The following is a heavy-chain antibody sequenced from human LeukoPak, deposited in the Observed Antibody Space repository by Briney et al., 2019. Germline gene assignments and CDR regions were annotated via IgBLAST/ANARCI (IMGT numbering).Heavy chain of an antibody. D-gene: IGHD3-10*01. Sequence: SVKVSCKASGGTFSSYAISWVRQAPGQGLEWMGGIIPIFGTANYAQKFQGRVTITTDDSTSTAYMELSSLRSEDTAVYYCAKYGSGSYALGYWGQGTLVTVSS. CDR1: GGTFSSYA. J-gene: IGHJ4*02. V-gene: IGHV1-69*05. CDR2: IIPIFGTA. CDR3: AKYGSGSYALGY.